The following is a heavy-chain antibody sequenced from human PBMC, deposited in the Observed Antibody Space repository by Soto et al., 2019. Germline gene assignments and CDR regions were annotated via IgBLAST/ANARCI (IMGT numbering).Heavy chain of an antibody. Sequence: GGSLRLSCAASGFTFSSYSMNWVRQAPGKGLEWVSYISSSSSTIYYADSVKGRFTISRDNAKNSLYLQMNSLRDEDTAVYYCAREPASIAARPGLFDYWGQGTLVTVSS. J-gene: IGHJ4*02. CDR1: GFTFSSYS. D-gene: IGHD6-6*01. V-gene: IGHV3-48*02. CDR2: ISSSSSTI. CDR3: AREPASIAARPGLFDY.